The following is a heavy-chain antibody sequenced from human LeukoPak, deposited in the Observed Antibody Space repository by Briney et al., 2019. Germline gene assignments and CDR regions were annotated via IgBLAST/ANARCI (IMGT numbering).Heavy chain of an antibody. Sequence: SETLSLTCAVYGGSFSGYYWSWIRQPPGKGLEWIGEINHSGSTNYNPSLKSRVTISVDTSKNQFSLKLSSVTAADTAVYYCARGRGLLWFGELLSPFWDYWGQGTLVTVSS. V-gene: IGHV4-34*01. CDR1: GGSFSGYY. J-gene: IGHJ4*02. CDR3: ARGRGLLWFGELLSPFWDY. CDR2: INHSGST. D-gene: IGHD3-10*01.